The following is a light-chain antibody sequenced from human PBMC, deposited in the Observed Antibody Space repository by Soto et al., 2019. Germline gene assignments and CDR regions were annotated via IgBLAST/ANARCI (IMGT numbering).Light chain of an antibody. J-gene: IGKJ5*01. V-gene: IGKV1-39*01. Sequence: DIQMTQSPSSLSASVGDRVTITCRASQSISSDLNWYQQQPGKAPKLLIYVASSLQSGVPSRFSGSGSGTDFTLTISSLQPEDFGTFYCQQSYSTPITFGQGTRLEIK. CDR3: QQSYSTPIT. CDR2: VAS. CDR1: QSISSD.